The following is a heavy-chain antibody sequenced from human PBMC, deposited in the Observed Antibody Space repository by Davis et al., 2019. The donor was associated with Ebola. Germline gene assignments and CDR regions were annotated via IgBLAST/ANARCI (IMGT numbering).Heavy chain of an antibody. D-gene: IGHD2-15*01. CDR2: IIPILGIA. CDR3: ATMGYCSGGSCYPP. Sequence: SVKVSCKASGGTFSSYAISWVRQAPGQGLEWMGRIIPILGIANYAQKFQGRVTITADKSTSTAYMELSSLRSEDTAVYYCATMGYCSGGSCYPPWGQGTLVTVSS. V-gene: IGHV1-69*04. CDR1: GGTFSSYA. J-gene: IGHJ5*02.